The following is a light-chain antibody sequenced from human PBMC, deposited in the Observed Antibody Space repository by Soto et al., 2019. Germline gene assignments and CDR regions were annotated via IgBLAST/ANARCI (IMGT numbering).Light chain of an antibody. J-gene: IGKJ5*01. V-gene: IGKV3-20*01. CDR1: QSVSSSY. CDR2: GVS. Sequence: EIVLTQSPGTLSLSPGERATLSCRASQSVSSSYLAWYQQKPGQAPRLLIYGVSSRATGIPDRFSGSGSGTDFTLTISRLESEDFAVYYCQQYGSSLSITFGQGTRLEIK. CDR3: QQYGSSLSIT.